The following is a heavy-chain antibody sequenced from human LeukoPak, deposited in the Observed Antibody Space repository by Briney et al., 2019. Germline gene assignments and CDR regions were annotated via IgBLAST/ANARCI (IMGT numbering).Heavy chain of an antibody. CDR2: IYTSGST. Sequence: PSETLSLTCTVSGGSISSYYWSWIRQPAGKGLEWIGRIYTSGSTNYNPSLKSRVTMSVDTSKNQFSLKLRSVTAPDPAVYYCARENYDFVWGSYRPPYFDYWGQGTLVTVSS. CDR1: GGSISSYY. V-gene: IGHV4-4*07. D-gene: IGHD3-16*02. CDR3: ARENYDFVWGSYRPPYFDY. J-gene: IGHJ4*02.